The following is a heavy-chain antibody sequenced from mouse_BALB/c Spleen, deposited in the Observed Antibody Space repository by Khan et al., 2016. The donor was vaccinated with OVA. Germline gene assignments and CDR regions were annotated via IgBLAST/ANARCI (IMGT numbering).Heavy chain of an antibody. D-gene: IGHD2-14*01. CDR1: GYSFTAYY. V-gene: IGHV1-26*01. Sequence: VQLKQSGPDLVRPGASVKISCKASGYSFTAYYIHWVKESHGKSLECIGRVNPSNGGTSYNQKFKGKAILTVDKSSSTAYMELRSLTSEDSAAYYSARGYDFFAYWGQGTLVTFSA. CDR3: ARGYDFFAY. J-gene: IGHJ3*01. CDR2: VNPSNGGT.